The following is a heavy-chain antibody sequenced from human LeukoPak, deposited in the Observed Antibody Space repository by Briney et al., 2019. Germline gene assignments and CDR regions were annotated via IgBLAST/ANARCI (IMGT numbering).Heavy chain of an antibody. D-gene: IGHD2-8*01. CDR2: INHSGST. V-gene: IGHV4-34*01. J-gene: IGHJ4*02. Sequence: PSETLSLTCAVYGGSFSGYYWSWIRQPPGKGLEWIGEINHSGSTNYNPSLKSRVTTSVDTSKNQFSLKLSSVTAADTAVYYCAKLYRPGPYFDYWGQGTLVTVSS. CDR1: GGSFSGYY. CDR3: AKLYRPGPYFDY.